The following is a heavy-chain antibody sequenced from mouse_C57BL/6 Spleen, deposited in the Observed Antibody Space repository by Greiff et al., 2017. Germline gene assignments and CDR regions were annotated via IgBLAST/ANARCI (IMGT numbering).Heavy chain of an antibody. CDR2: IRNKANGYTT. V-gene: IGHV7-3*01. J-gene: IGHJ2*01. D-gene: IGHD3-3*01. CDR1: GFTFTDYY. CDR3: ARYIGYFDY. Sequence: EVKVVESGGGLVQPGGSLSLSCAASGFTFTDYYMSWVRQPPGKALEWLGFIRNKANGYTTEYSASVKGRFTISRDNSQRILYLQMNALRAEDSATYYCARYIGYFDYWGQGTTLTVSS.